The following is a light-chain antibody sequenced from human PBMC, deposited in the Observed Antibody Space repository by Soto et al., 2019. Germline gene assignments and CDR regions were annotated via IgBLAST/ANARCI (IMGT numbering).Light chain of an antibody. Sequence: QSALTQPASVSGSPGQSITISCTGTSSDVGSYNLVSWYQQHPGKAPKLMIYEGTKRPSGVSNRFSGSKSGNTASLKISGLQADDEADYYCCSYAGVITWVFGGGTKLTVL. J-gene: IGLJ3*02. CDR1: SSDVGSYNL. V-gene: IGLV2-23*01. CDR2: EGT. CDR3: CSYAGVITWV.